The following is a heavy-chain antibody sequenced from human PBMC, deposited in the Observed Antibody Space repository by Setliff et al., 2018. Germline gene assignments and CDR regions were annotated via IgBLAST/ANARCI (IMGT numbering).Heavy chain of an antibody. CDR3: ARGTSSSSWPEYFQH. CDR2: INPNTGGT. J-gene: IGHJ1*01. D-gene: IGHD6-13*01. V-gene: IGHV1-2*02. Sequence: ASVKVSCKASGYTFTGYYMHWVRQAPGQGLEWMGWINPNTGGTNYAQKFQGRVTMTRDTSISTAYMELSRLRSDDTAVYYCARGTSSSSWPEYFQHWGQGTPVTVSS. CDR1: GYTFTGYY.